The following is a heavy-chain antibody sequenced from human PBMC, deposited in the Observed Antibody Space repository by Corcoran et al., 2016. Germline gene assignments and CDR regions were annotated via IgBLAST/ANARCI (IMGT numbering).Heavy chain of an antibody. J-gene: IGHJ6*02. V-gene: IGHV4-59*01. CDR1: GGSISSYY. CDR2: IYYSGST. D-gene: IGHD2-8*01. CDR3: ARAYDGMDV. Sequence: QVQLQESGPGLVKPSETLSLTCTVSGGSISSYYWSWIRQPPGKGLEWIGYIYYSGSTNYNPSLKSRVTISVDTSKNQFSLKLSSVTAADTAVYYCARAYDGMDVWGQGTTVTVSS.